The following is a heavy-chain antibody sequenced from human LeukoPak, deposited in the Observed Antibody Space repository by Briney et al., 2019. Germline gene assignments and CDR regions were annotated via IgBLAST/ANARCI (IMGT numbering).Heavy chain of an antibody. CDR2: ISSSGSTV. CDR3: AKDSKVAAAGYFFDS. CDR1: GFAFSDYY. Sequence: GGSLRLSCAASGFAFSDYYMSWIRQAPGKGLEWVSYISSSGSTVYYADSVRGRFTISRDNAKNSLYLQMNSLRPEDTAVYHCAKDSKVAAAGYFFDSWGQGTLVTVSS. V-gene: IGHV3-11*04. J-gene: IGHJ4*02. D-gene: IGHD6-13*01.